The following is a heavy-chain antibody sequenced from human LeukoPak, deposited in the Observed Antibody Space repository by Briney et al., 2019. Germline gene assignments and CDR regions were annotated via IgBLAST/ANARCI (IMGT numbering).Heavy chain of an antibody. Sequence: PGGSLRLSCAASGFTFSGSAMHWVRQASGKGLEWVGRIRSKANSYATAYAASVKGRFTISRDDSKDTAYLQMNSLKTEDTAVYYCTRAYYYYMDVWGKGTTVTVSS. J-gene: IGHJ6*03. CDR2: IRSKANSYAT. V-gene: IGHV3-73*01. CDR3: TRAYYYYMDV. CDR1: GFTFSGSA.